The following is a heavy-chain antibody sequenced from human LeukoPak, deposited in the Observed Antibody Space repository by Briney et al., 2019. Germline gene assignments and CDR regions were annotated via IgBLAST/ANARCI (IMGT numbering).Heavy chain of an antibody. V-gene: IGHV3-53*01. Sequence: GGSLRLSCAASGFTVSTNYMNWVRQAPGKGLEWVSVIYNDGSTYYADSVKGRFTISRDNSKNTLYLQMNSLTAEDTAVYYCARETEVPGGRSWDFWGQGTLVTVSS. D-gene: IGHD6-19*01. CDR2: IYNDGST. J-gene: IGHJ4*02. CDR3: ARETEVPGGRSWDF. CDR1: GFTVSTNY.